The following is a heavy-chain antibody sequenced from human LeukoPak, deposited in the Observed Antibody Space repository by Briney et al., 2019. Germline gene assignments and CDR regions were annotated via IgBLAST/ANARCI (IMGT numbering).Heavy chain of an antibody. V-gene: IGHV3-23*01. CDR1: GFTFGSYA. CDR2: ISGSGGNT. CDR3: ARNHHNSGGRCDF. Sequence: GGSLRLSCAASGFTFGSYAVSWVRQAPGRGLEWVSAISGSGGNTYYADSVKGRFTISRDNSKNTLYLQMNSLRADDTAVYYCARNHHNSGGRCDFWGQGTLVTVSS. D-gene: IGHD2-15*01. J-gene: IGHJ4*02.